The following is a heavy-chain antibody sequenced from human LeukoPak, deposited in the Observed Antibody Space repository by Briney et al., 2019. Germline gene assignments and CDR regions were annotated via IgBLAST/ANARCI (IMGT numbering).Heavy chain of an antibody. Sequence: SETLSLTCTVSGASISSSSYYWGWIRQPPGKGLEWIGSIYYSGSTYYNPSLKSRVTISVDTSKNQFSLKLSSVTAADTAVYYCARLPDYYDSSGYYGWGQGTLVTASS. CDR1: GASISSSSYY. CDR2: IYYSGST. D-gene: IGHD3-22*01. J-gene: IGHJ4*02. V-gene: IGHV4-39*01. CDR3: ARLPDYYDSSGYYG.